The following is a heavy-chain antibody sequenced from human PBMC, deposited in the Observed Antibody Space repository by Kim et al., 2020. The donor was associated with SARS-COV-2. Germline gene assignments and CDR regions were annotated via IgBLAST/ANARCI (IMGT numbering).Heavy chain of an antibody. Sequence: YADSVKGRFTISRDNSKNTLYLQMNSLRAEDTAVYYCARDMTAMAYYFDYWGQGTLVTVSS. D-gene: IGHD5-18*01. CDR3: ARDMTAMAYYFDY. V-gene: IGHV3-33*01. J-gene: IGHJ4*02.